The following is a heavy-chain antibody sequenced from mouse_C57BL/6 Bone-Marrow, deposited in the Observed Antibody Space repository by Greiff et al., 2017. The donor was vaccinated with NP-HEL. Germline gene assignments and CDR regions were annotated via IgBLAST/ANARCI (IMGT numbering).Heavy chain of an antibody. CDR1: GFNIKDDY. J-gene: IGHJ2*01. CDR3: TTSDYDYDEDY. Sequence: VQLQQSGAELVRPGASVKLSCTASGFNIKDDYMHWVKQRPEQGLERIGWIDPENGDTEYASKFQGKATITADTSSNTAYLQLSSLTSEDTAVYYCTTSDYDYDEDYWGQGTTLTVSS. V-gene: IGHV14-4*01. D-gene: IGHD2-4*01. CDR2: IDPENGDT.